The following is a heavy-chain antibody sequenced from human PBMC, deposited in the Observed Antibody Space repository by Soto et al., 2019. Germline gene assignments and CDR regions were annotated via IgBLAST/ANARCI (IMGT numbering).Heavy chain of an antibody. V-gene: IGHV3-7*03. J-gene: IGHJ5*02. CDR1: GFTFTSYS. D-gene: IGHD2-21*01. Sequence: PGGSLRLSCAASGFTFTSYSMRWVRQAPGKGLEWVSNITPDGGVKYYADSVKGRFTVSRDNAKNTLYLQMNNLRAEDTAVYYCEREVEDSSGWLDPWGQGTQVTVSS. CDR2: ITPDGGVK. CDR3: EREVEDSSGWLDP.